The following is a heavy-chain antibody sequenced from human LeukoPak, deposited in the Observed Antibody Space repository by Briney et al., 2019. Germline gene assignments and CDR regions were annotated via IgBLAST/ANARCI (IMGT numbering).Heavy chain of an antibody. CDR3: AKGIYSSGWSYFDY. CDR1: GFTFSNSA. D-gene: IGHD6-19*01. CDR2: LSGSGITT. V-gene: IGHV3-23*01. Sequence: GGSLRLSCAASGFTFSNSAMSWVRQAPGKGLEWVSTLSGSGITTYYADTVKGRFTISRDNSKNTLYLQMNTLRAEDSALYYCAKGIYSSGWSYFDYWGHGTLVTVSS. J-gene: IGHJ4*01.